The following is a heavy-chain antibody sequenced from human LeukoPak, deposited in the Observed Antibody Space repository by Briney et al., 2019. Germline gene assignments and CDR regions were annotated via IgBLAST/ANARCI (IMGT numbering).Heavy chain of an antibody. D-gene: IGHD3-10*01. V-gene: IGHV3-23*01. Sequence: GGSLRLSCAASGFTFSSYAMTWVRLAPGKGLEWVSAISGSGGNTYYADSVKGRFTISSDTSKNTLYLQMNSLRAEDTAVYYCARDLSPVVRASPMGYWGQGTLVTVSS. CDR1: GFTFSSYA. J-gene: IGHJ4*02. CDR2: ISGSGGNT. CDR3: ARDLSPVVRASPMGY.